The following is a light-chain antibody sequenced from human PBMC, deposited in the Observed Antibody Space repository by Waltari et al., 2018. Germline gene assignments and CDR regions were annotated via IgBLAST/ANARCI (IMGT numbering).Light chain of an antibody. CDR3: SSYTTSSTVT. J-gene: IGLJ2*01. V-gene: IGLV2-14*01. Sequence: QSALTPPASVSASPGQSITISCPGTSSASRSSNALPWYQLHPGKAPKLIIYDVTNRPSGVSTRFSGSKSANTASLTISGLQAEDEADYYCSSYTTSSTVTFGGGTKLTVL. CDR2: DVT. CDR1: SSASRSSNA.